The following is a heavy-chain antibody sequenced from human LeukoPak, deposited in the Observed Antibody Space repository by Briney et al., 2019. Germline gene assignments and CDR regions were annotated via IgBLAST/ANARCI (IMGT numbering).Heavy chain of an antibody. CDR2: IYYSGST. CDR3: ARDTYYSGSGTYFEDYFDS. V-gene: IGHV4-59*12. J-gene: IGHJ4*02. Sequence: PSETLSLTCTVSGGSISSYYWSWIRQPPGKGLEWIGYIYYSGSTNYNPSLKSRVTMSPDTSRNQFSLKVNSVTAADTAVYYCARDTYYSGSGTYFEDYFDSWGQGILVTVSS. CDR1: GGSISSYY. D-gene: IGHD3-10*01.